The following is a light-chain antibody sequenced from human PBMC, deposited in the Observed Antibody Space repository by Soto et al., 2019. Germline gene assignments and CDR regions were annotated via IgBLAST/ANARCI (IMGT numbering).Light chain of an antibody. CDR3: SSYTTSSTRV. CDR1: SSDVGAYDF. CDR2: EVS. J-gene: IGLJ1*01. Sequence: QSVLAQPASVSGSPGGSITISCTGTSSDVGAYDFVSWYQQHPDKAPKLMIYEVSNRPSGVSYRFSGSKSVNTATLTISGLQAEDEADYYCSSYTTSSTRVFGTGTKVTVL. V-gene: IGLV2-14*03.